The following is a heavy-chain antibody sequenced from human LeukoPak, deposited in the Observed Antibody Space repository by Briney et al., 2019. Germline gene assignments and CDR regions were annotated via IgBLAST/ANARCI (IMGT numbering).Heavy chain of an antibody. D-gene: IGHD6-6*01. Sequence: GGSLRLSCAASGFTFSSYWMSWVRQAPGKGLEWVANIKQDGSEKYYVDSVKGRFTISRDNAKNSLYLQMNSLRAEDTAVYYCARESGLIAARPDWSFDYWGQGTLVTVSS. J-gene: IGHJ4*02. CDR3: ARESGLIAARPDWSFDY. CDR1: GFTFSSYW. V-gene: IGHV3-7*01. CDR2: IKQDGSEK.